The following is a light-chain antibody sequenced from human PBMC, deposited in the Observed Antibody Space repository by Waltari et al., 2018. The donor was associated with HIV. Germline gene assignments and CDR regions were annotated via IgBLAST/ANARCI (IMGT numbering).Light chain of an antibody. J-gene: IGLJ2*01. Sequence: SYELTQPPSVSVSPGQTASITCPGDQLEDKFVCWYQQRPGKSPVLVMYKDTRRPSGIPERFSGSNSGNTATLTITGTQSMDEADYYCQAWDRSVVFGGGTKLTVL. CDR2: KDT. V-gene: IGLV3-1*01. CDR1: QLEDKF. CDR3: QAWDRSVV.